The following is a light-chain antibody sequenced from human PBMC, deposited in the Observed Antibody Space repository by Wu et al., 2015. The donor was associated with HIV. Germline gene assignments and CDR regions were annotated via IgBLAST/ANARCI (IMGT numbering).Light chain of an antibody. CDR3: QQYGRSPPWT. V-gene: IGKV3-20*01. CDR1: QTVTSSY. J-gene: IGKJ1*01. CDR2: GAT. Sequence: EVVLTQSPGTLSLSPGERATLSCRSSQTVTSSYLAWYQQKPGQAPRLLIYGATGRATGIPDRFSGSGSEKDFTLTISRVEPEDFAVYFCQQYGRSPPWTFGQGTKVEIK.